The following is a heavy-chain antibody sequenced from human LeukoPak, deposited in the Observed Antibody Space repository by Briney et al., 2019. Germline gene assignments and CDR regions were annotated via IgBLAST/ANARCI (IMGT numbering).Heavy chain of an antibody. CDR2: ISGSGGST. Sequence: GGSLRLSCAASGFTFSSYAMSWVRQAPGKGLEWVSAISGSGGSTYYADSVKGRFTISRDNSKNTLYLQMNSLRAEDTAVYYCARESPAYCGGDCYIDYWGQGTLVTVSS. CDR3: ARESPAYCGGDCYIDY. D-gene: IGHD2-21*02. CDR1: GFTFSSYA. J-gene: IGHJ4*02. V-gene: IGHV3-23*01.